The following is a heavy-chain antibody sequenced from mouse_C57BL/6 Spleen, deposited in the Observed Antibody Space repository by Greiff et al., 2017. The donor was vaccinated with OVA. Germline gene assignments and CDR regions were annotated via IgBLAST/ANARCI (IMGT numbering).Heavy chain of an antibody. V-gene: IGHV3-6*01. J-gene: IGHJ2*01. CDR1: GYSITSGYY. D-gene: IGHD2-3*01. CDR3: ASLYDGYFDY. Sequence: DVKLQESGPGLVKPSQSLSLTCSVTGYSITSGYYWNWIRQFPGNKLEWMGYISYDGSNNYNPSLKNRISITRDTSKNQFFLKLNSVTTEDTATYYCASLYDGYFDYWGQGTTLTVSS. CDR2: ISYDGSN.